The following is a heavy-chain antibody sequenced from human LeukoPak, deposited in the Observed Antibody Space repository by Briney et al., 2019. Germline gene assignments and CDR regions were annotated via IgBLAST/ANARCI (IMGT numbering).Heavy chain of an antibody. D-gene: IGHD5-24*01. CDR3: AATAKRGDGLYFDY. J-gene: IGHJ4*02. CDR1: GDTFSSYA. Sequence: SVKVSCKATGDTFSSYAISWVRQAPGQGLEWMGRIIPIFGTANYAQKFQGRVTITTDESTSTAYMELSSLRSEDTAVYYCAATAKRGDGLYFDYWGQGTLVTVSS. V-gene: IGHV1-69*05. CDR2: IIPIFGTA.